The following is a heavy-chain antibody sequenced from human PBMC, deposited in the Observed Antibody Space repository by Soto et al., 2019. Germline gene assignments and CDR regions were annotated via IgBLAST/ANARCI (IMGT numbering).Heavy chain of an antibody. CDR3: ARESRGGYCSSTSCLYYYYYGMDV. V-gene: IGHV4-34*01. CDR1: GGSFSGYY. J-gene: IGHJ6*02. CDR2: INHSGST. D-gene: IGHD2-2*01. Sequence: SETLSLTCAVYGGSFSGYYWSWIRQPPGKGLEWIGEINHSGSTNYNPSLKSRVTISVDTSKNQFSLKLSSVTAADTAVYYCARESRGGYCSSTSCLYYYYYGMDVWGQGTTVTVSS.